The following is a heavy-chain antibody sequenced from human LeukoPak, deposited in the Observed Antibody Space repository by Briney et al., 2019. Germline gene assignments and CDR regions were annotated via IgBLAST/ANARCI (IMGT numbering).Heavy chain of an antibody. CDR3: ATGNYYYGSGSYYSFGY. CDR2: IIPILGIA. D-gene: IGHD3-10*01. V-gene: IGHV1-69*04. J-gene: IGHJ4*02. Sequence: SVKVSCKASGGTFSSYAISWVRQAPGQGLEWMGRIIPILGIANYAQKFQGRITITADKSTSTAYMELSSLRSEDTAVYYCATGNYYYGSGSYYSFGYWGQGTLVTVSS. CDR1: GGTFSSYA.